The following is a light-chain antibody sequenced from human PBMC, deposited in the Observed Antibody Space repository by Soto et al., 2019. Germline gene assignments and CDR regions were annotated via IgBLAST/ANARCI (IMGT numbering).Light chain of an antibody. CDR1: QDISNF. CDR3: QKYNSYSWT. J-gene: IGKJ1*01. CDR2: DAS. V-gene: IGKV1-5*01. Sequence: DIRMTQSPSSLSASVVDRVTITCLAGQDISNFLAWYQQKPGKAPKLLIYDASSLESGVPSRFSGSGSGTEFTLTISSLQPDDFATYYCQKYNSYSWTFGQGTKVDIK.